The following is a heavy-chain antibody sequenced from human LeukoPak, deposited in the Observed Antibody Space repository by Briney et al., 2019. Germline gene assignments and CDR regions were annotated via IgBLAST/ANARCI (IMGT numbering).Heavy chain of an antibody. Sequence: GGSLRLSCEASGFSFSDYSMNWVRQAPGKGLEWVSYISSSGSTIYYADSVKGRFTISRDNAKNSLYLQMNSLRAEDTAVYYCAELGITMIGGVWGKGTTVTISS. D-gene: IGHD3-10*02. CDR1: GFSFSDYS. CDR3: AELGITMIGGV. CDR2: ISSSGSTI. J-gene: IGHJ6*04. V-gene: IGHV3-48*04.